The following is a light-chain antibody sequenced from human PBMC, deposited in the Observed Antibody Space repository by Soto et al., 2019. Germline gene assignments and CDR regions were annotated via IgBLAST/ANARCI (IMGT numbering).Light chain of an antibody. Sequence: QSVLTQPASVSGSPGQSITISCTGTSSDVGGFDYVSWYQHLPGKAPKLMISQVNNRPSGVSNRFSGSKSGNTASLTISGLQAEDEADYYCSSFTRSTAVVFGGGTKLTVL. J-gene: IGLJ3*02. CDR1: SSDVGGFDY. CDR2: QVN. CDR3: SSFTRSTAVV. V-gene: IGLV2-14*01.